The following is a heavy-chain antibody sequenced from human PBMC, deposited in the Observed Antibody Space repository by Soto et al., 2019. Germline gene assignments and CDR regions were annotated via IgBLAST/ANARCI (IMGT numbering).Heavy chain of an antibody. J-gene: IGHJ4*02. D-gene: IGHD4-17*01. CDR2: IYYSGST. V-gene: IGHV4-59*08. Sequence: SETLSLTCTVSGGSISSYYWSWIRQPPGKGLEWIGYIYYSGSTNYNPSLKSRVAISVDTSKNQFSLKLSSVTATDTAVYYCARRYGPGFDYWGQGTLVTVSS. CDR1: GGSISSYY. CDR3: ARRYGPGFDY.